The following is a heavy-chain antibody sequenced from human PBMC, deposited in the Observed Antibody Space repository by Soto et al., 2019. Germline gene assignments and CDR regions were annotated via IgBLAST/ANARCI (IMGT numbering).Heavy chain of an antibody. CDR2: IKSKTDGGTT. D-gene: IGHD1-1*01. CDR1: GITFRSRA. V-gene: IGHV3-15*01. CDR3: TTTGTIDY. Sequence: EEQLLESGGDLIQPGGSLRLSCVASGITFRSRAMSWVRQAPGEGLEWVGRIKSKTDGGTTYYAAPVKGRFTISRDDSKNVVCLQMNSLKTEDTAVYYCTTTGTIDYWGQGTLVTVSS. J-gene: IGHJ4*02.